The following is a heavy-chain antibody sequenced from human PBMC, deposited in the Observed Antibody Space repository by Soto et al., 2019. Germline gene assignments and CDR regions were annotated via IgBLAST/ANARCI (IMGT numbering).Heavy chain of an antibody. CDR3: ARTDRDFYGLDV. Sequence: EVQLVESGGGLVQPGGSLRLSCEASGFTFRNYDMHWVRQGTGKGLEWVSGISAAGDPDYADSVAGRFTVSRENAQNYFFLQMNSLRVGATAVYYCARTDRDFYGLDVWGQGNTVIVSS. CDR1: GFTFRNYD. V-gene: IGHV3-13*05. CDR2: ISAAGDP. J-gene: IGHJ6*02.